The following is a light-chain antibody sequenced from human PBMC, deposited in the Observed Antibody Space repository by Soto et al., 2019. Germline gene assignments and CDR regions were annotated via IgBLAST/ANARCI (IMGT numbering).Light chain of an antibody. J-gene: IGKJ1*01. V-gene: IGKV3D-15*01. CDR3: QQYNDWPRT. Sequence: EIVLTQSPATLSLSPGERATLSCRASQSVDTNYLAWYQQKPGQAPRLLIYGASSRATGIPGRFSGSGSGTDFTLTISSLQSEDFAVYYCQQYNDWPRTFGQGTKVDIK. CDR1: QSVDTN. CDR2: GAS.